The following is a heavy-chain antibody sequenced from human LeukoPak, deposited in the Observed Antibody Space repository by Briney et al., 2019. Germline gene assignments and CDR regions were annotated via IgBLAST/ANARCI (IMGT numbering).Heavy chain of an antibody. Sequence: GGSLRLSCAASGFTFSSYAMSWVRQAPGKGLEWVSAISGSGGSTYYADSVKGRFTISRDNSKNTLYLQMNSLRAEDTAVYYCAKSDFDWLLKSSFGYWGQGTLVTVSS. CDR2: ISGSGGST. J-gene: IGHJ4*02. CDR1: GFTFSSYA. CDR3: AKSDFDWLLKSSFGY. V-gene: IGHV3-23*01. D-gene: IGHD3-9*01.